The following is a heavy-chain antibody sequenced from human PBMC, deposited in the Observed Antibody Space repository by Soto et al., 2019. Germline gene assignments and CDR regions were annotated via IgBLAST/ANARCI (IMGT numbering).Heavy chain of an antibody. Sequence: PSETLSLTCTVSGGSSSSSSYCWGWIRQPPGKGLEWIGSIYYSGSTYYNPSLKSRVTISVDTSKNQFSLKLSSVTAADTAVYYCARTGTTYEFRFDPWGQGTLVTVSS. CDR1: GGSSSSSSYC. D-gene: IGHD1-7*01. J-gene: IGHJ5*02. CDR2: IYYSGST. V-gene: IGHV4-39*01. CDR3: ARTGTTYEFRFDP.